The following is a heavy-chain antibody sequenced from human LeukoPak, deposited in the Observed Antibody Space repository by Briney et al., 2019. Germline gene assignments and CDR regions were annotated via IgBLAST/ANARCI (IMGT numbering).Heavy chain of an antibody. CDR1: GFTFSSYW. D-gene: IGHD3-22*01. V-gene: IGHV3-74*01. CDR2: INSDGSST. Sequence: PGGSLRLSCAASGFTFSSYWMHWGRQAPGKGLVWVSRINSDGSSTSYADSVKGRFTISRDNAKNTLYLQMNSLRAEDTAVYYCASDLRSSSGHNYWGQGTLVTVSS. J-gene: IGHJ4*02. CDR3: ASDLRSSSGHNY.